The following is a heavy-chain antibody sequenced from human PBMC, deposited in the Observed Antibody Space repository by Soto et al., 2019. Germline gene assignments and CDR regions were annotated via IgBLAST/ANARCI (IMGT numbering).Heavy chain of an antibody. V-gene: IGHV1-69*13. J-gene: IGHJ4*02. D-gene: IGHD6-19*01. CDR1: GGTFSSYA. Sequence: SVKDSCKASGGTFSSYAISWVRQAPGQGLEWMGGIIPIFGTANYAQKFQGRVTITADESTSTAYMELSSLRSEDTAVYYCARDNRIAVAEYYFDYWGQGTLVTVSS. CDR2: IIPIFGTA. CDR3: ARDNRIAVAEYYFDY.